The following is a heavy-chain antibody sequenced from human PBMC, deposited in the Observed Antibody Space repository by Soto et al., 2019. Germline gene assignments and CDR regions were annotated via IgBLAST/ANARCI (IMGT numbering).Heavy chain of an antibody. CDR1: GDTFSSYA. D-gene: IGHD2-2*02. CDR2: IIPIFGTA. Sequence: QVQLVQSGAEVKKPGSSVKVSCKASGDTFSSYAISWVRQAPGQGLEWMGGIIPIFGTANYAQKFQGRVTIIADESTSTAYMELGSLRSEDTAVYYCARWGGYCSSTSCYTGDYYYYGRDVWGQGTTVTVSS. V-gene: IGHV1-69*01. J-gene: IGHJ6*02. CDR3: ARWGGYCSSTSCYTGDYYYYGRDV.